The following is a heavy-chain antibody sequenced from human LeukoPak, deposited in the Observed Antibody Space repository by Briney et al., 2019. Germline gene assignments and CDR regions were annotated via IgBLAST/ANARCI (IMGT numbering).Heavy chain of an antibody. V-gene: IGHV4-38-2*02. CDR3: ARDIVVVPADDAFDI. Sequence: SETLSLTCTVSGYSISSGYYWGWIRQPPGKGLEWIGSIYHSGSTYYNPSLKSRVTISVDTSKYQFSLKLSSVTAADTAVYYCARDIVVVPADDAFDIWGQGTMVTVSS. CDR1: GYSISSGYY. J-gene: IGHJ3*02. D-gene: IGHD2-2*01. CDR2: IYHSGST.